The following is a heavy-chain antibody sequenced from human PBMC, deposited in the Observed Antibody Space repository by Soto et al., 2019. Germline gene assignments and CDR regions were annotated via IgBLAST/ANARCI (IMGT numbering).Heavy chain of an antibody. Sequence: ASVKVSCKASGYTFTSYAISWVRQAPGQGLEWMGGIIPIFGTANYAQKFQGRVTITADESTSTAYMELSSLRSEDTAVYYCAREASIPGSFDPWGQGTLVTVST. J-gene: IGHJ5*02. CDR3: AREASIPGSFDP. CDR2: IIPIFGTA. D-gene: IGHD6-6*01. CDR1: GYTFTSYA. V-gene: IGHV1-69*13.